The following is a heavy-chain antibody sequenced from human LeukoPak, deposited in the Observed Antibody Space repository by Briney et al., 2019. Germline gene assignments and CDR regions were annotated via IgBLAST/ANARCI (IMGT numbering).Heavy chain of an antibody. V-gene: IGHV5-51*01. Sequence: GESLKISYKASEYSFTSYWIGWVRQMPGKGLEWMGIIFPGDSDTRYSPSFQGQDTISADKFISTAYLQWSSLKASDTAMYYCARGEEHDYSKYYYYGMDVWGQGTTVTVSS. CDR1: EYSFTSYW. D-gene: IGHD4-11*01. J-gene: IGHJ6*02. CDR2: IFPGDSDT. CDR3: ARGEEHDYSKYYYYGMDV.